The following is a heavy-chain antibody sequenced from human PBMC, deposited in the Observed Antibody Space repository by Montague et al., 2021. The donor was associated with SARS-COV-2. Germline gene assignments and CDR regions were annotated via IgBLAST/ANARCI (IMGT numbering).Heavy chain of an antibody. Sequence: SLRLSCAASGFSYTIHYMSWVRQAPGKGLQWIAKIIREGTETYYADSVRGRFIVSRDNAKKSMTLEMHNLTVDDTAVYYCVREVWWSFDLWGQGATVTVSS. V-gene: IGHV3-7*03. D-gene: IGHD2-8*02. CDR3: VREVWWSFDL. CDR1: GFSYTIHY. CDR2: IIREGTET. J-gene: IGHJ6*02.